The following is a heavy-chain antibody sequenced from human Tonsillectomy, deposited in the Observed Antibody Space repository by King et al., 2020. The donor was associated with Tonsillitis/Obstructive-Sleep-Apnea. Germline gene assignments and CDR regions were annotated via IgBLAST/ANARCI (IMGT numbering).Heavy chain of an antibody. Sequence: VQLVESGAEVKKPGESLRISCKGSGYSFTSYWISWVRQMPGKGLEWMGRIDPSDSYTNYSPSFQGHVTISADKSISTAYLQWSSLKASDTAMYYCATYPTGTNDAFDIWGQGTMVTVSS. D-gene: IGHD1-1*01. CDR3: ATYPTGTNDAFDI. CDR1: GYSFTSYW. V-gene: IGHV5-10-1*01. CDR2: IDPSDSYT. J-gene: IGHJ3*02.